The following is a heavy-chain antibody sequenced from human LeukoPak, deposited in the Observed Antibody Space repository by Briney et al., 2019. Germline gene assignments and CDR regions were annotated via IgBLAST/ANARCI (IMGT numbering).Heavy chain of an antibody. D-gene: IGHD2-2*01. V-gene: IGHV4-39*01. Sequence: SETLSLTCSVSGASITSSSFYWGWIRQPPGKGLEWIGSIYYTGSADYNPSLKSRVTISVDTSKNQFSLKLTSVTAAEAAVYYCARHRYCNSSSCYAFDYWGQGTLVTVSS. CDR1: GASITSSSFY. J-gene: IGHJ4*02. CDR2: IYYTGSA. CDR3: ARHRYCNSSSCYAFDY.